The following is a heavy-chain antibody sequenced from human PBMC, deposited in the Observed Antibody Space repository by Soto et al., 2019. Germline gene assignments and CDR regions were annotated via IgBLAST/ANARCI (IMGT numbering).Heavy chain of an antibody. D-gene: IGHD3-10*01. J-gene: IGHJ4*02. CDR1: GATFSGNF. CDR3: PRERSGANFQY. V-gene: IGHV1-2*02. CDR2: INPDNVDT. Sequence: QVQLVQSGAEVREPGASVKVSCKPSGATFSGNFFHWVRQAPGQGLEWMGGINPDNVDTNYAQKFQDRVTMTRGTSISTDYMDLSRLRSDDTAAYFRPRERSGANFQYWGQGTLVTVSS.